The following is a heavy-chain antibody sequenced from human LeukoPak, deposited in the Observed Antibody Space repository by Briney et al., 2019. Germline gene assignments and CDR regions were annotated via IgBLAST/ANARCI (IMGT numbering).Heavy chain of an antibody. CDR2: TIPIFGTA. CDR3: ARGAEGSGWYIDFDY. D-gene: IGHD6-19*01. J-gene: IGHJ4*02. V-gene: IGHV1-69*13. CDR1: GGTFSSYA. Sequence: SVKVSCKASGGTFSSYAISWVRQAPGQGLEWMGGTIPIFGTANYAQKFQGRVTITADESTSTAYMELSSLRSEDTAVYYCARGAEGSGWYIDFDYWGQGTLVTVSS.